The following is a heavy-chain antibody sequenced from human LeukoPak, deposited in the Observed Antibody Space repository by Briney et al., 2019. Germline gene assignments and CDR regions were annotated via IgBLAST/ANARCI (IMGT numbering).Heavy chain of an antibody. CDR1: GFTVSSNY. Sequence: GGSLRLSCAASGFTVSSNYMSWVRQAPGKGLEWVSVIYSGGSTYYADSVKGRFTISRDNSKNSLYLQMDSLRAEDTAVYYCARGPKWELGYWGQGTLVTVPS. J-gene: IGHJ4*02. CDR3: ARGPKWELGY. D-gene: IGHD1-26*01. CDR2: IYSGGST. V-gene: IGHV3-66*01.